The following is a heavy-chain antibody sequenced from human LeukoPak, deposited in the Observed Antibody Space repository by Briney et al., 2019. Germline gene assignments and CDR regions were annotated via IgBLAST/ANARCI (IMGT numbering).Heavy chain of an antibody. CDR1: GFTFSSYG. CDR2: IRYDGNNK. D-gene: IGHD6-19*01. CDR3: ASAVAGTSPFDY. V-gene: IGHV3-30*02. J-gene: IGHJ4*02. Sequence: GGSLRLSCAASGFTFSSYGMHWVRQTPGKGLEWVAFIRYDGNNKYYADSVKGRFTISRDNSKDTLYLQMNSLSSEDTAVYYCASAVAGTSPFDYWGQGNLVTVSS.